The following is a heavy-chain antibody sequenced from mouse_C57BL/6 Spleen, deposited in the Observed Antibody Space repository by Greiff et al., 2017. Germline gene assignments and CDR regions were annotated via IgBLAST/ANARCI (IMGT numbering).Heavy chain of an antibody. D-gene: IGHD1-1*01. CDR1: GFTFSDYG. J-gene: IGHJ3*01. CDR3: ARNYYGHRFAY. V-gene: IGHV5-17*01. CDR2: ISSGSSTI. Sequence: EVQVVESGGGLVKPGGSLKLSCAASGFTFSDYGMHWVRQAPEKGLEWVAYISSGSSTIYYADTVKGRFTISRDNAKNTLFLQMTSLRSEDTAMYYCARNYYGHRFAYWGQGTLVTVSA.